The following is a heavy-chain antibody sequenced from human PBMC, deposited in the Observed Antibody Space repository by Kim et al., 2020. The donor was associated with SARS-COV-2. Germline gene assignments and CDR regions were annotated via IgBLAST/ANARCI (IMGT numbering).Heavy chain of an antibody. CDR3: ARVTLPNYSSGPFDY. Sequence: DSVKGRFTISRDNAKNSLYLQMNSLRAEDTAVYYCARVTLPNYSSGPFDYWGQGTLVTVSS. V-gene: IGHV3-21*01. D-gene: IGHD6-19*01. J-gene: IGHJ4*02.